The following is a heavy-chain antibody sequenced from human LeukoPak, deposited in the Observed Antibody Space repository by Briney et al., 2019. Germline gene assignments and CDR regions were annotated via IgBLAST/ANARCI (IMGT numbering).Heavy chain of an antibody. Sequence: SETLSLTCAVYGGSFSGYYWSWIRQPPGKGLEWIGEINHSGSTNYNPSLKSRVTISVDTSKNQFSLKLSSVTAADTAVYYCARGAIRDYGDYSVYYGMDVWGQGTTVTVSS. CDR1: GGSFSGYY. J-gene: IGHJ6*02. CDR3: ARGAIRDYGDYSVYYGMDV. V-gene: IGHV4-34*01. D-gene: IGHD4-17*01. CDR2: INHSGST.